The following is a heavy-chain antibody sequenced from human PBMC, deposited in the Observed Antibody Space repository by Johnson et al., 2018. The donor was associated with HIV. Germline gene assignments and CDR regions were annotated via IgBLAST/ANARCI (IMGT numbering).Heavy chain of an antibody. D-gene: IGHD4-23*01. CDR2: INWNGVST. J-gene: IGHJ3*02. CDR3: ARGEDYGGNFGAFDI. Sequence: VQLVESGGGVLRRGGSLRLSCEGFGFIFDDYDLSWVRQAPGKGLGWVSGINWNGVSTAYADSVKGRCTISRDNGKNSLYLQMNSLRDEDTAVYYCARGEDYGGNFGAFDIWGQGTMVTVSS. V-gene: IGHV3-20*04. CDR1: GFIFDDYD.